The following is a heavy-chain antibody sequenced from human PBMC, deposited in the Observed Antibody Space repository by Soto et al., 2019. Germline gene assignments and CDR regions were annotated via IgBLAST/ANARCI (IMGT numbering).Heavy chain of an antibody. CDR3: ARDRSDYVIFSGVGYYGMDV. Sequence: QVQLQESGPGLVKPSQTLSLTCTVSGGSISSGGYYWSWIRQHPGKGLEWIGYIYYSGSTYYNPSRKSRVTISVDTSKNQFSLKLSSVTAADTAVYYCARDRSDYVIFSGVGYYGMDVWGQGTTVTVSS. J-gene: IGHJ6*02. CDR2: IYYSGST. D-gene: IGHD3-9*01. CDR1: GGSISSGGYY. V-gene: IGHV4-31*03.